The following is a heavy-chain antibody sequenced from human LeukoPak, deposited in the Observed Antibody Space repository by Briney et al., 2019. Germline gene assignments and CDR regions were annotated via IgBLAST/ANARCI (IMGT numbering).Heavy chain of an antibody. CDR1: GYIFTSYW. Sequence: GASLKISCKGSGYIFTSYWIGWVRQLPGKGLEWMGIIHAGDSDTRYSPSFQGQVTISAEKSISTAYLQWSSLEASDTAMYYCARHNANSFAGWLVPDYWGQGTLVTVSS. CDR2: IHAGDSDT. CDR3: ARHNANSFAGWLVPDY. V-gene: IGHV5-51*01. D-gene: IGHD6-19*01. J-gene: IGHJ4*02.